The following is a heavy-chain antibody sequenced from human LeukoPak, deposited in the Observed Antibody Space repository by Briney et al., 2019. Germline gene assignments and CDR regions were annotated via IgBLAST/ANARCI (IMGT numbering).Heavy chain of an antibody. CDR3: ARRPRDFWSGYYPS. V-gene: IGHV4-34*01. D-gene: IGHD3-3*01. J-gene: IGHJ4*02. CDR1: GGSFSGYY. Sequence: SETLSLTCAVYGGSFSGYYWSWIRQPPGKGLEWIGEINHSGSTNYNPSLKSRVTISVDTSKNQFSLKLSSVTAADTAVYYCARRPRDFWSGYYPSWGQGTLVTVSS. CDR2: INHSGST.